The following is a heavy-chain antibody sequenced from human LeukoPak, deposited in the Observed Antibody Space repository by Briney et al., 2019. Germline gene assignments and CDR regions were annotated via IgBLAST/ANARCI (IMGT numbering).Heavy chain of an antibody. Sequence: GGSLRLSCAASGFSFSSYAIVWVRQAPGKGLEWVSTISGSGTNTFYADSVKGRFAISRDNSKNTLYLQMNSLRAEDTAIYYCAKDRVNWYFDLWGRGTLVTVSS. CDR1: GFSFSSYA. J-gene: IGHJ2*01. V-gene: IGHV3-23*01. CDR3: AKDRVNWYFDL. CDR2: ISGSGTNT. D-gene: IGHD3-10*01.